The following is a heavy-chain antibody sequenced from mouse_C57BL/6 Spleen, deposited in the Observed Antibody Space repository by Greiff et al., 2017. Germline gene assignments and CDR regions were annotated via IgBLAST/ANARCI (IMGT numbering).Heavy chain of an antibody. CDR2: IYPGDGDT. D-gene: IGHD3-2*02. V-gene: IGHV1-82*01. CDR1: GYAFSSSW. J-gene: IGHJ2*01. CDR3: AREGSSGHFDY. Sequence: VKLMESGPELVKPGASVKISCKASGYAFSSSWMNWVKQRPGKGLEWIGRIYPGDGDTNYNGKFKGKATLTADKSSSTAYMQLSSLTSEDSAVYFCAREGSSGHFDYWGQGTTLTVSS.